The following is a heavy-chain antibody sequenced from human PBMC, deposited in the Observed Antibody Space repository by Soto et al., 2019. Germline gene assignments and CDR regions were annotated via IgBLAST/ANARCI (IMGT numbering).Heavy chain of an antibody. V-gene: IGHV1-69*02. CDR1: GGTFSSYT. J-gene: IGHJ3*02. Sequence: QVQLVQSGAEVKKPGSSVKVSCKASGGTFSSYTISWVRQAPGQGLEWMGRIIPILGIANYAQKVQGRVRITADKSTSTAYMELSSLRSEDTAVYYCARGGYCSGGSCYSDDAFDIWGQGTMVTVSS. CDR3: ARGGYCSGGSCYSDDAFDI. CDR2: IIPILGIA. D-gene: IGHD2-15*01.